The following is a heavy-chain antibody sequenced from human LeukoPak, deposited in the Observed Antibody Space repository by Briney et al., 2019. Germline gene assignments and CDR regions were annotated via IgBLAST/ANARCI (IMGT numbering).Heavy chain of an antibody. CDR3: TRRSEYLLGAAFDI. Sequence: ASVKVSCKASGYIFTDYAMIWVRQAPGQGLEWMGWINTNTGNTRYAQGFTGRFVFSLDASVSTTYLQISSLKAEDSAVYYCTRRSEYLLGAAFDIWGQGTLVTVSS. J-gene: IGHJ3*02. V-gene: IGHV7-4-1*02. CDR1: GYIFTDYA. D-gene: IGHD1-26*01. CDR2: INTNTGNT.